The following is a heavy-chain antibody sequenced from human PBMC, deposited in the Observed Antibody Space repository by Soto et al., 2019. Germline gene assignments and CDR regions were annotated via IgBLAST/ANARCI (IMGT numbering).Heavy chain of an antibody. D-gene: IGHD3-22*01. Sequence: PGGSLRLSWAASGFTFSSYGMRGGRQAPGKGLEWVAVISYDGSNKYYADSVKGRFTISRDNSKNTLYLQMNSLRAEDTAVYYCAKGVVVVITPPFDYWGQGTLVTVSS. CDR1: GFTFSSYG. CDR3: AKGVVVVITPPFDY. J-gene: IGHJ4*02. V-gene: IGHV3-30*18. CDR2: ISYDGSNK.